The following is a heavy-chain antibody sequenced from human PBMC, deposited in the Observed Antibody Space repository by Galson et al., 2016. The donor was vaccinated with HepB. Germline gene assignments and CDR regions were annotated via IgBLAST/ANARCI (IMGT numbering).Heavy chain of an antibody. J-gene: IGHJ4*02. Sequence: SLRLSCAASGFTFNSHKMQWVRQAPGKGLEWLSDISGSGYIIQYADSVKGRFTTSRDNAQNSLFLQMNSLRDEDTAVYYCAREGAYSGNDSGGGFDIWGQGTLVTVSS. CDR3: AREGAYSGNDSGGGFDI. CDR1: GFTFNSHK. CDR2: ISGSGYII. D-gene: IGHD5-12*01. V-gene: IGHV3-48*02.